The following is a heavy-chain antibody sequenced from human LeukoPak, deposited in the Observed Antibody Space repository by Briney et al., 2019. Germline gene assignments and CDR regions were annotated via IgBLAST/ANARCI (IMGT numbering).Heavy chain of an antibody. Sequence: PSETLSLTCAVYGGSFSGYYWSWIRQPPGKGLEWIGEINHGGSTNYNPSLKSRVTISVDTSKNQFSLKLSSVTAADTAVYYCARGQGTYYDFWSGYYTGWFDPWGQGTLVTVSS. V-gene: IGHV4-34*01. J-gene: IGHJ5*02. D-gene: IGHD3-3*01. CDR1: GGSFSGYY. CDR2: INHGGST. CDR3: ARGQGTYYDFWSGYYTGWFDP.